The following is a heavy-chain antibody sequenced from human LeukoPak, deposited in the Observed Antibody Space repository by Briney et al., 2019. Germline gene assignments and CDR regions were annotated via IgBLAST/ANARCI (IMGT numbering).Heavy chain of an antibody. Sequence: PSQTLSLTCTVSGGSISSGGYYWSWIRQHPGKGLEWIGYIYYSGSTYYNPSLKSRVIISVDTSKNQFSLKLSSVTAADTAVYYCARGGGSRPNWFDPWGQGTLVTVSS. CDR2: IYYSGST. V-gene: IGHV4-31*03. J-gene: IGHJ5*02. CDR3: ARGGGSRPNWFDP. CDR1: GGSISSGGYY. D-gene: IGHD3-10*01.